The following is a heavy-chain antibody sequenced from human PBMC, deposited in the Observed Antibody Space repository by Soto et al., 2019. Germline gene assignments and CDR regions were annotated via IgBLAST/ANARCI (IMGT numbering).Heavy chain of an antibody. D-gene: IGHD2-15*01. Sequence: ASVKVSCKASGGTFSSYAISWVRQAPGQGLEWMGGIIPIFGTANYAQKFQGRVTITADESTSTAYMELSGLRSEDTAVYYCARKRSGGSGFYYYYYGMDVWGQGTTVTVSS. CDR2: IIPIFGTA. CDR3: ARKRSGGSGFYYYYYGMDV. CDR1: GGTFSSYA. J-gene: IGHJ6*02. V-gene: IGHV1-69*13.